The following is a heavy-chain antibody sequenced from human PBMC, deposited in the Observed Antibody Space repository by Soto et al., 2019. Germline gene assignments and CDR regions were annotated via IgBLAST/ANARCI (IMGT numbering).Heavy chain of an antibody. Sequence: PSLPLPVPSSVAGASSGGLGWSWIRKYNGKGLEWIGRIYATGTTDYNPSLKSRVMMSVDTSKKQFSLKLRSVTAADTAVYYCVRDGTTTLRDWFGPWGQGLAVSVYS. J-gene: IGHJ5*02. CDR3: VRDGTTTLRDWFGP. V-gene: IGHV4-4*07. D-gene: IGHD1-1*01. CDR1: GASSGGLG. CDR2: IYATGTT.